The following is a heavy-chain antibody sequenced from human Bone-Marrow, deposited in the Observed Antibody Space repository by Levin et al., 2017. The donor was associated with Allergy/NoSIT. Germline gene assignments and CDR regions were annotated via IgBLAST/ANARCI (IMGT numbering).Heavy chain of an antibody. CDR1: GFTFSSYS. D-gene: IGHD1-1*01. Sequence: PGGSLRLSCAASGFTFSSYSMNWVRQAPGKGLEWVSYISSSSSTIYYADSVKGRFTISRDNAKNSLYLQMNSLRAEDTAVYYCAREGWNDPDYYYYYGMDVWGQGTTVTVSS. CDR3: AREGWNDPDYYYYYGMDV. CDR2: ISSSSSTI. V-gene: IGHV3-48*01. J-gene: IGHJ6*02.